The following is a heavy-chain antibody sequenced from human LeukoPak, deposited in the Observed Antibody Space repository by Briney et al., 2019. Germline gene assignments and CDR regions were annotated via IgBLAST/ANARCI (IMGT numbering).Heavy chain of an antibody. Sequence: PGGSLRLSSAAYGFTFSSYSMKWLRQAPGKGLEWGSSISSSSSYIYYVDSVKGPFTISKDKDKNSLYLKMNSLRLNDTAVYYCARASAAAISSFDYWGQGTLVTVSS. CDR2: ISSSSSYI. CDR1: GFTFSSYS. J-gene: IGHJ4*02. CDR3: ARASAAAISSFDY. D-gene: IGHD2-2*02. V-gene: IGHV3-21*01.